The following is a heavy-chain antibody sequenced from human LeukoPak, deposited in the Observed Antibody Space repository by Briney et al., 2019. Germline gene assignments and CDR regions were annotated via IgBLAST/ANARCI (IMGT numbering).Heavy chain of an antibody. D-gene: IGHD6-19*01. CDR3: ARVSASMDLSGWSYNWFDP. V-gene: IGHV1-69*05. CDR2: IIPIFGTA. J-gene: IGHJ5*02. CDR1: GGTFSSYA. Sequence: SVKVACKAYGGTFSSYAISWVRQAPGQGLEWMGRIIPIFGTANYAQKFQGRVTITTDESTSTAYMELSSLRSEDTAVYYCARVSASMDLSGWSYNWFDPWGQGTLVTVSS.